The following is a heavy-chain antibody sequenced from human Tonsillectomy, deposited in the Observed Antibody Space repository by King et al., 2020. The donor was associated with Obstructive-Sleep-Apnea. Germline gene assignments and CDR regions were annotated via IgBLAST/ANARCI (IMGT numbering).Heavy chain of an antibody. V-gene: IGHV4-39*07. CDR2: IYYSGST. D-gene: IGHD1-26*01. Sequence: LQLQESGPGLVKPSETLSLTCTVSGGSISSSSYYGGWIRQPPGKGLEGIGSIYYSGSTYYNPSLKSRVTISLDTSKNQFSLKLSSVTAADTAVYYCARVPRELPVDYWGQGTLVTVSS. CDR1: GGSISSSSYY. CDR3: ARVPRELPVDY. J-gene: IGHJ4*02.